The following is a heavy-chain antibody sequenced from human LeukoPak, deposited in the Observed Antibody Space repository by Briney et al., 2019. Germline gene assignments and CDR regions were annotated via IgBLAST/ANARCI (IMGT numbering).Heavy chain of an antibody. CDR1: GGSISSYH. J-gene: IGHJ4*02. CDR3: ARLMNLVGATHLDY. CDR2: IYYSGTT. Sequence: SETLSLTCSVSGGSISSYHWSWIRQPPGKGPEWIGYIYYSGTTYYNPSLKSRVTISIDTSKNQFSLKVISVTAADTAVYYCARLMNLVGATHLDYWGRGALVTVSS. D-gene: IGHD1-26*01. V-gene: IGHV4-59*08.